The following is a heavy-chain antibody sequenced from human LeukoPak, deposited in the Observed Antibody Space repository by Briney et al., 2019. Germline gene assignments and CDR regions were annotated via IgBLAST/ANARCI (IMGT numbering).Heavy chain of an antibody. CDR2: IKEDGSEK. V-gene: IGHV3-7*01. Sequence: GGSLRLSCAASGFTFSTFWMSWVRQAPGKGLEWVANIKEDGSEKYYVDSMKGRFTVSRDNAKNALYLQMDSLRAEDTAVYYCARGGTFVSDYWGQGTLVTVSS. CDR3: ARGGTFVSDY. D-gene: IGHD1-1*01. J-gene: IGHJ4*02. CDR1: GFTFSTFW.